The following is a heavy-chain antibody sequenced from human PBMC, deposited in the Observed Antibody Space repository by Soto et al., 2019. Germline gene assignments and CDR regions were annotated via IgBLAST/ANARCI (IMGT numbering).Heavy chain of an antibody. Sequence: GASVKVSCKASGYTFTSYGISWVRQAPGQGLEWMGWISAYNGNTNYAQKLQGRVTMTTDTSTSTAYMELRSLRSDDTAVYYCARLKCGGGNCPFDYWAQETLVNVSS. V-gene: IGHV1-18*01. CDR3: ARLKCGGGNCPFDY. D-gene: IGHD2-15*01. CDR1: GYTFTSYG. J-gene: IGHJ4*02. CDR2: ISAYNGNT.